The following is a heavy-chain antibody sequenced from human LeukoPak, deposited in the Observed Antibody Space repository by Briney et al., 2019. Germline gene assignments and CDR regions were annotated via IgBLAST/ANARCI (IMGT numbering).Heavy chain of an antibody. Sequence: PSQTLSLPCTVSGGSISSADYYWNWIRQPPGEGLEWIGYFYYSGSTSYNPSRRSRVTISVATSKNQFSLKLSSVAAADTAVYYCARGITIFGVVIRNFDYWGQGTLVTVSS. CDR2: FYYSGST. CDR1: GGSISSADYY. J-gene: IGHJ4*02. V-gene: IGHV4-30-4*08. D-gene: IGHD3-3*01. CDR3: ARGITIFGVVIRNFDY.